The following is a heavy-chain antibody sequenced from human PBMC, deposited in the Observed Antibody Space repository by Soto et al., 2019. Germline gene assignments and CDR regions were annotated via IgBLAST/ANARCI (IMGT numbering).Heavy chain of an antibody. V-gene: IGHV4-39*01. Sequence: QMQLQESGPGLVKASETLSLTSPASGDSITRSSYYWGWIRQSPGKGPEWFGSIYYTGRSNYNPSMQSRFTISVDSSRNQFSLQLRSVPATDSGVYYCASQYSSSCYVGPPNYWSQGIRVTVSS. CDR2: IYYTGRS. CDR1: GDSITRSSYY. J-gene: IGHJ4*02. CDR3: ASQYSSSCYVGPPNY. D-gene: IGHD6-13*01.